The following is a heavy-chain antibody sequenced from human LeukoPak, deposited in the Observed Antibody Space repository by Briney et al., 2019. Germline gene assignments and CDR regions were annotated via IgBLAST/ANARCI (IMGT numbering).Heavy chain of an antibody. D-gene: IGHD2-21*02. CDR3: ARDKGDPDNYYYYGMDV. J-gene: IGHJ6*04. CDR2: IYHSGST. V-gene: IGHV4-4*02. Sequence: WXRXXXGQGLEWXXEIYHSGSTNYNPSLKSRVTISVDKSKNQFSLKLSSVTAADTAVYYCARDKGDPDNYYYYGMDVWGKGTTVTVSS.